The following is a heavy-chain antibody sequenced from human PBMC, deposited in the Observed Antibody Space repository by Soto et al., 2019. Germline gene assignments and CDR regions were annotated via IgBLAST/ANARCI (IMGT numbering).Heavy chain of an antibody. Sequence: QVQLLESGPGLVKPSQTLSLTCTVSGGFITSGGYYWTWIRHGPGQGLEWIGHVTRTGNSYAHPSLNSRAIISTGTSANEFSLRLTSVTAADTAVYYCARERQVGGSRSLGTDSWGQGILVTVSS. V-gene: IGHV4-31*03. CDR1: GGFITSGGYY. D-gene: IGHD1-26*01. CDR3: ARERQVGGSRSLGTDS. CDR2: VTRTGNS. J-gene: IGHJ4*02.